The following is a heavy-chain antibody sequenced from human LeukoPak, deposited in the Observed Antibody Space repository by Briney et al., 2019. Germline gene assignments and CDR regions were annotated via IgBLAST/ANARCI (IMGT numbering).Heavy chain of an antibody. CDR3: ASRYSSSWYVLDC. Sequence: GGSLRLSCAASGFTFSSYAMHWVRQAPGKGLEWVAVISYDGSNEYYADSVKGRFTISRDNSKNTLYLQMNSLRAEDTAVYYCASRYSSSWYVLDCWGQGTLVTVSS. CDR1: GFTFSSYA. V-gene: IGHV3-30-3*01. CDR2: ISYDGSNE. J-gene: IGHJ4*02. D-gene: IGHD6-13*01.